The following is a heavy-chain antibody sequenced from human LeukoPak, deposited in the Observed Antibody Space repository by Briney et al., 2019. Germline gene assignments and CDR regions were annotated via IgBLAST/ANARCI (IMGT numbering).Heavy chain of an antibody. V-gene: IGHV1-2*02. CDR1: GYTFTGYY. Sequence: GASVKVSCKASGYTFTGYYMHWVRQAPGQGLEWMGWINPNSGGTNYAQKFQGRVTMTRDTSISTAYMELSRLRSDDTAVYYCARDSLYSSSPVGWFDPWGQGTLVTVSS. J-gene: IGHJ5*02. D-gene: IGHD6-6*01. CDR2: INPNSGGT. CDR3: ARDSLYSSSPVGWFDP.